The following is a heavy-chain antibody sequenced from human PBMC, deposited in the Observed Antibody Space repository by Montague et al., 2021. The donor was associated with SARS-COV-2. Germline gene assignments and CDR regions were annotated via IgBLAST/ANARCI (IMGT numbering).Heavy chain of an antibody. V-gene: IGHV3-30*18. CDR3: AKSDILEDYFDY. CDR2: ISYDGSNK. CDR1: GFTFTDYA. D-gene: IGHD3-9*01. J-gene: IGHJ4*02. Sequence: SLRLSCAASGFTFTDYAFHWVRQAPGKGLEWVAVISYDGSNKYYADSVKGRFTISRDNSKNTLYLQMNSLRAEDTAVYYCAKSDILEDYFDYWGQGTLVTVSS.